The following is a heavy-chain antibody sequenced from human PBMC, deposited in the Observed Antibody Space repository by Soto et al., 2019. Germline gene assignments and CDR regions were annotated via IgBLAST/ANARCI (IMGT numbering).Heavy chain of an antibody. Sequence: QLVESGGGLVQPGRSLRLSCVASGFRFDEYAIHWVRQAPGKGLEWVSGISWDSGSINYAGSVRGRFTVSRDNAKNSLYLPMTSLRSEDTAFYYCAKIVTRRSLVPVFDQWGQGALVSVSS. V-gene: IGHV3-9*01. CDR3: AKIVTRRSLVPVFDQ. J-gene: IGHJ4*02. CDR1: GFRFDEYA. CDR2: ISWDSGSI. D-gene: IGHD2-21*01.